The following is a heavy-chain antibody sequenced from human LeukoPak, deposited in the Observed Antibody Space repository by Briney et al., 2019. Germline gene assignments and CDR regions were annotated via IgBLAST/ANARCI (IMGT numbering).Heavy chain of an antibody. D-gene: IGHD1-26*01. CDR2: ISYDGSNK. CDR3: AGVGATRAYIDH. J-gene: IGHJ4*02. V-gene: IGHV3-30-3*01. CDR1: GFTFSSYA. Sequence: PGGSLRLSCAASGFTFSSYAMHWVRQAPGKGLEWVAVISYDGSNKYYADSVKGRFTISRDNAKNTLFLQMNSLRVEDTAVYYCAGVGATRAYIDHWGQGTLVTVSS.